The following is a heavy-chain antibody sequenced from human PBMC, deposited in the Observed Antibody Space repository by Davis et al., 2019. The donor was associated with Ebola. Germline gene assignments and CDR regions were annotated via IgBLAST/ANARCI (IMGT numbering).Heavy chain of an antibody. CDR2: IYYSGTT. V-gene: IGHV4-59*12. J-gene: IGHJ6*04. Sequence: GSLRLSCTVSGGSISNYYWSWIRQPPGKRLEWIGYIYYSGTTTYNPSLKSRVTISADTSKNQFSLEVSSVTAADTAVYYCARDSSSAGGMDVWGKGTTVTVSS. D-gene: IGHD3-22*01. CDR3: ARDSSSAGGMDV. CDR1: GGSISNYY.